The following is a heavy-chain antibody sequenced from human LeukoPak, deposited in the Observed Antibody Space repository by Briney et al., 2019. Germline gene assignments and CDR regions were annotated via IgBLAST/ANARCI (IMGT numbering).Heavy chain of an antibody. CDR1: GGTFSSYA. CDR2: IIPIFGTA. V-gene: IGHV1-69*01. CDR3: ARAPYSSGGSTNYYYSYYMDV. J-gene: IGHJ6*03. D-gene: IGHD6-19*01. Sequence: GSSVKVSCKASGGTFSSYAVTWVRQAPGQGLEWMAGIIPIFGTADYAQKFQGRVTIAADESTSTAYMELSSLRSEDTAVYYCARAPYSSGGSTNYYYSYYMDVWGTGTTLTVSS.